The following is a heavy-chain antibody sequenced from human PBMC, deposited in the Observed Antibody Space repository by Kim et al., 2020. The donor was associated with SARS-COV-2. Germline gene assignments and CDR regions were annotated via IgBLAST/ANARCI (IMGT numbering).Heavy chain of an antibody. V-gene: IGHV3-11*01. D-gene: IGHD3-3*01. Sequence: GGSLRLSCAASGFTLSDYYMSWIRQAPGKGLEWVSKISSSGGTIEYADSVKGRFTISRDKAKDSLYLQMSSLRAEDTAVYYCARSGYYTVTYGIDGWGQGTAVSVSS. J-gene: IGHJ6*02. CDR2: ISSSGGTI. CDR3: ARSGYYTVTYGIDG. CDR1: GFTLSDYY.